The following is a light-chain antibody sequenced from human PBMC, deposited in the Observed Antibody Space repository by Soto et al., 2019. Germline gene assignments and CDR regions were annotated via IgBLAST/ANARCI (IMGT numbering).Light chain of an antibody. V-gene: IGKV1-33*01. CDR1: RDIDKF. J-gene: IGKJ5*01. Sequence: DIQMTQSPSSLSASVGDRVTITCQASRDIDKFLNWYQQKQGKXPKXXIDDASNLATGVPSRFSGIASGTHFTFTISSLQPEDGATYDRQQYDDLPITFGQGTRLEIK. CDR2: DAS. CDR3: QQYDDLPIT.